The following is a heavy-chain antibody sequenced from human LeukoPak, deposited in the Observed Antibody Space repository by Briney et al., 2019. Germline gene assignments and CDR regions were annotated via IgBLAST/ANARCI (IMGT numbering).Heavy chain of an antibody. CDR2: IYSGGST. D-gene: IGHD1-26*01. CDR1: GFTVSSNY. V-gene: IGHV3-53*01. CDR3: ARDTYSGSYGGYFDY. J-gene: IGHJ4*02. Sequence: GGSLRLSCAASGFTVSSNYMSWVRQAPGKGLEWVSVIYSGGSTYYADSVKGRFTISRDNSKNTLYLQMNSLRAEDTAVYYCARDTYSGSYGGYFDYWGQGALVTVSS.